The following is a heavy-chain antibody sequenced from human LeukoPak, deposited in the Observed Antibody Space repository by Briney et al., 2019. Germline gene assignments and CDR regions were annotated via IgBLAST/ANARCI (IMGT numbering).Heavy chain of an antibody. D-gene: IGHD2-21*02. Sequence: SVKVSCKASGGTFSSYAISWVRQAPGQGLEWMGRIIPIFGIANYAQKFQGRVTITADKSTSTAYMELSSLRSEDTAVYYCARGNGGTEYCGGDCQGNYWGQGTLVTVSS. CDR2: IIPIFGIA. V-gene: IGHV1-69*04. J-gene: IGHJ4*02. CDR1: GGTFSSYA. CDR3: ARGNGGTEYCGGDCQGNY.